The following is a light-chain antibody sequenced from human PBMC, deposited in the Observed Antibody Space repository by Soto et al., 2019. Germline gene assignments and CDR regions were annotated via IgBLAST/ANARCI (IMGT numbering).Light chain of an antibody. Sequence: DIQMTQSPSSLSASVGDRVTITCRASQGINNFVAWYQQKPGEVPKLLIYAASTLQSGVPSRFSGSGFGTDCILTISSLEPEDVAPYYCQKYDSVPLTFGGGTRVEIK. CDR3: QKYDSVPLT. V-gene: IGKV1-27*01. CDR2: AAS. CDR1: QGINNF. J-gene: IGKJ4*01.